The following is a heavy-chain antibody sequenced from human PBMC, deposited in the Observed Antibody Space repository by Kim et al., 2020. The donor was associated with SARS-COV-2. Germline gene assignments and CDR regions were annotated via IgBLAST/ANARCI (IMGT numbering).Heavy chain of an antibody. CDR3: AKDHCSGGSCYLFDY. CDR1: GFTFDDYT. J-gene: IGHJ4*02. V-gene: IGHV3-43*01. CDR2: ISWDGGST. D-gene: IGHD2-15*01. Sequence: GGSLRLSCAASGFTFDDYTMHWVRQAPGKGLEWVSLISWDGGSTYYADSVKGRFTISRDNSKNSLYLQMNSLRTEDTALYYCAKDHCSGGSCYLFDYWGQGTLVTVSS.